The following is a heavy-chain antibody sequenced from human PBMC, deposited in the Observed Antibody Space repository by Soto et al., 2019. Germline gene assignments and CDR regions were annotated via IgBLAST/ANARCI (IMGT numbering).Heavy chain of an antibody. Sequence: PGGSLRLSCAASGFTFSSYGMHWVRQAPGKGLEWVAVIWYDGSNKYYADSVKGRFTISRDNSKNTLYLQMNSLRAEDTAVYYCARDQWELPRALDYWGQGTLVTVSS. CDR2: IWYDGSNK. V-gene: IGHV3-33*01. D-gene: IGHD1-26*01. CDR1: GFTFSSYG. J-gene: IGHJ4*02. CDR3: ARDQWELPRALDY.